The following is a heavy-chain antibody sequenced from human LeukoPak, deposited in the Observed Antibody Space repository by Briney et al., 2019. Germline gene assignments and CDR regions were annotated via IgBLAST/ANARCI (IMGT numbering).Heavy chain of an antibody. V-gene: IGHV3-9*03. J-gene: IGHJ4*02. CDR3: AKSGDYYWYFDY. Sequence: GGSLRLSCAASGFTFDDYAMHWVRQAPGKGLERVSGISWNSGSIGYADSVKGRFTISRDNAKNSLYLQMNSLRAEDMALYYCAKSGDYYWYFDYWGQGTLVTVSS. D-gene: IGHD3-22*01. CDR2: ISWNSGSI. CDR1: GFTFDDYA.